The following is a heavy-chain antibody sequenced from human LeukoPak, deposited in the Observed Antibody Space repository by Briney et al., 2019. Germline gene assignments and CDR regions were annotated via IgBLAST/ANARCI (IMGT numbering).Heavy chain of an antibody. D-gene: IGHD3-22*01. J-gene: IGHJ4*02. CDR1: EFSVGSNY. CDR3: AREGSYYYDSSGSDY. CDR2: IYSGGST. Sequence: PGGSLRLSCAASEFSVGSNYMTWVRQAPGKGLEWVSLIYSGGSTYYADSVKGRFTISRDNSKNTLYLQMNSLRAEDTAVYYCAREGSYYYDSSGSDYWGQGTLVTVSS. V-gene: IGHV3-66*01.